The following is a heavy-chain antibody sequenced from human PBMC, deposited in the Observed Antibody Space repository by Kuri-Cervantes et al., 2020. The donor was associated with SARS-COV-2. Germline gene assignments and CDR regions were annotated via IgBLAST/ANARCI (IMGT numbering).Heavy chain of an antibody. CDR2: IVVGSGNT. V-gene: IGHV1-58*01. D-gene: IGHD1-7*01. Sequence: SVKVSCKASGFTFTSSAVQWVRQARGQRLEWIGWIVVGSGNTNYAQKFQERVTITRDMSTSTAYMELSSLRSEDTAVYYCARGWDWNYYYYYGMDVWGQGTTVTVSS. J-gene: IGHJ6*02. CDR1: GFTFTSSA. CDR3: ARGWDWNYYYYYGMDV.